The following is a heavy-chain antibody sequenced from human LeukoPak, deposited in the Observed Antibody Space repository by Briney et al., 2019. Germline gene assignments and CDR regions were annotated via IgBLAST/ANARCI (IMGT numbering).Heavy chain of an antibody. J-gene: IGHJ6*02. CDR2: IYYSAST. D-gene: IGHD2-15*01. CDR3: ASRLGSHYYYDGMDV. Sequence: PSVTLSLTCTVSSGSISSSYYWGWIRQPPGKWLKWIGPIYYSASTYYNPSLKSRVTISVATSKNQFYLNMISATAADTSVYSCASRLGSHYYYDGMDVWGQGTTVTVSS. CDR1: SGSISSSYY. V-gene: IGHV4-39*01.